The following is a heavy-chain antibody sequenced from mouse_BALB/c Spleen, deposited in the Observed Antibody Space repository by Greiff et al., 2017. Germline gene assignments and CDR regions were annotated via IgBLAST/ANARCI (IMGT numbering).Heavy chain of an antibody. V-gene: IGHV2-2*02. Sequence: VKLQESGPGLVQPSQSLSITCTVSGFSLTSYGVHWVRQSPGKGLEWLGVIWSGGSTDYNAAFISRLSISKDNSKSQVFFKMNSLQANDTAIYYCARKGVYDYETWFAYWGQGTLVTVSA. J-gene: IGHJ3*01. CDR1: GFSLTSYG. D-gene: IGHD2-4*01. CDR2: IWSGGST. CDR3: ARKGVYDYETWFAY.